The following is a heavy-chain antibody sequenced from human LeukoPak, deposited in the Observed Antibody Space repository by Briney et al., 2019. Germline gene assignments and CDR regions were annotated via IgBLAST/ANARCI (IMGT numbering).Heavy chain of an antibody. V-gene: IGHV4-59*01. J-gene: IGHJ3*02. CDR3: AITTGTSSFDAFDI. CDR1: GGSISVYY. D-gene: IGHD1-1*01. Sequence: SETLSLTCTVSGGSISVYYWSWIRQPPGKGLEWTGYIFYSGSTNYNPSLKSRVTISVDTSKNQFSLKLSSVTAADTAVYYCAITTGTSSFDAFDIWGQGTMVTVSS. CDR2: IFYSGST.